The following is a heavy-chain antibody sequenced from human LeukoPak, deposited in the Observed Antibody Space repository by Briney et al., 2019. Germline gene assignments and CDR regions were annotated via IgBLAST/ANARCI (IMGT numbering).Heavy chain of an antibody. J-gene: IGHJ3*01. CDR1: GYSFTSYW. D-gene: IGHD4-17*01. V-gene: IGHV5-51*01. Sequence: GEPLNISCKASGYSFTSYWIARVRQTPGKGLELMGFIYPTDFDTTYTPSFQGQVTISVDKTINTAYLQWRSLKASDSAIYYCAYGDNAFDLWGQGTMVTVSP. CDR3: AYGDNAFDL. CDR2: IYPTDFDT.